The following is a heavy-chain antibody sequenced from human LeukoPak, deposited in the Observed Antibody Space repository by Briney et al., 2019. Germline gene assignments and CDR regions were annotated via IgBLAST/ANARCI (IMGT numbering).Heavy chain of an antibody. Sequence: PGGSLRLSCAASGFTFSSYDMSWVRKAPGKGLEWVSAISGSGGSTYYADSVKGRFTISRDNSKNTLYLQMNSLRAEDTAVYYCARQTAIAPFDYWGQGTLVTVSS. D-gene: IGHD5-18*01. J-gene: IGHJ4*02. CDR1: GFTFSSYD. CDR3: ARQTAIAPFDY. CDR2: ISGSGGST. V-gene: IGHV3-23*01.